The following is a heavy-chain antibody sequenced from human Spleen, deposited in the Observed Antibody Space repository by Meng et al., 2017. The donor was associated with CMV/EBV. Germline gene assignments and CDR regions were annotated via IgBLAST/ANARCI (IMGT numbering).Heavy chain of an antibody. CDR3: ATDLGGDQDY. CDR1: GFTFSSYG. Sequence: GGSLRLSCAASGFTFSSYGMHWVRQAPGKGLEWLSYISSSGSADYADSVKGRFTISRDDTKNSLYLLMNSLRAEDTAVYYCATDLGGDQDYWGQGTLVTVSS. D-gene: IGHD4-17*01. J-gene: IGHJ4*02. CDR2: ISSSGSA. V-gene: IGHV3-48*04.